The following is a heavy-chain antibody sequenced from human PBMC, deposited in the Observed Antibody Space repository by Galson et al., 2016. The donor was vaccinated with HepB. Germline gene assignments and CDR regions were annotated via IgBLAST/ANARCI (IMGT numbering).Heavy chain of an antibody. J-gene: IGHJ4*02. CDR3: ARPRSPQIPAASSGSDTVYY. CDR1: GGTFSSYT. Sequence: SVKVSCKASGGTFSSYTISWVRQAPGQGLEWMGGIIPIFGSANYAQKFQGRVTITADESTNTAYMELHSLRSEDTAVYYCARPRSPQIPAASSGSDTVYYWGQGTLVTVSS. V-gene: IGHV1-69*13. CDR2: IIPIFGSA. D-gene: IGHD2-2*01.